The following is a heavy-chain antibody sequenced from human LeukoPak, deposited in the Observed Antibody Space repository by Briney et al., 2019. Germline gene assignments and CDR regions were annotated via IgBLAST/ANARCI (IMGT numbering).Heavy chain of an antibody. J-gene: IGHJ6*03. V-gene: IGHV1-69*01. D-gene: IGHD1-26*01. CDR1: GGTFSSDG. CDR3: ARGDSGSYPGVGYYYYMDV. Sequence: GASVRVSCKASGGTFSSDGTSWVRQAPGQGLEWMGGIIPIFATANYAQKFQGRVTITADESTNTAYLELSSLRSEDTAVYYCARGDSGSYPGVGYYYYMDVWGSGTTVTVS. CDR2: IIPIFATA.